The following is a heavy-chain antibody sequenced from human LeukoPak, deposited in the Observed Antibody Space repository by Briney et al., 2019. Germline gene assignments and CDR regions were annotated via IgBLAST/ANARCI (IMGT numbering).Heavy chain of an antibody. CDR3: AKEGVTMIVVVITTYPYYFDY. V-gene: IGHV3-23*01. CDR1: GFAFISYA. CDR2: ISGSGGST. J-gene: IGHJ4*02. D-gene: IGHD3-22*01. Sequence: QPGGSLRLSCAASGFAFISYAMSWVRQAPGKGLEWVSAISGSGGSTYYADSVKGRFTISRDNSKNTLYLQMNSLRAEDTAVYYCAKEGVTMIVVVITTYPYYFDYWGQGTLVTVSS.